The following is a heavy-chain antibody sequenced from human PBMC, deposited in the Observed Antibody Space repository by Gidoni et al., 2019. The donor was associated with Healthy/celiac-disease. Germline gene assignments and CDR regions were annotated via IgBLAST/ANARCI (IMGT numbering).Heavy chain of an antibody. Sequence: EVMLLESGGGLVPPGGSLVLSCAASGFTFSSSSMSWVRQAPGKGLEWVLAISGSSSSKYYADSVKGRFTISRDNSKNTLYLQMNSLRAEDTAVYYCAKPPPTCLGGGDCYSAYWGQGTLVTVSS. D-gene: IGHD2-21*02. CDR1: GFTFSSSS. V-gene: IGHV3-23*01. CDR3: AKPPPTCLGGGDCYSAY. J-gene: IGHJ4*02. CDR2: ISGSSSSK.